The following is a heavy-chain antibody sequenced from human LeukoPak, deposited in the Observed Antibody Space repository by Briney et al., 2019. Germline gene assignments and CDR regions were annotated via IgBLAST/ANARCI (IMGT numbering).Heavy chain of an antibody. V-gene: IGHV4-59*08. J-gene: IGHJ4*02. CDR2: IYYSGST. D-gene: IGHD6-6*01. CDR1: GGSISSYY. CDR3: AGEEYSSSLFDY. Sequence: SETLSLTCTVSGGSISSYYWSWIRQPPGKGLEWIGYIYYSGSTNYNPSLKSRVTISVDTSKNQFSLRLSSVTAADTAVYYCAGEEYSSSLFDYWGQGTLVTVSS.